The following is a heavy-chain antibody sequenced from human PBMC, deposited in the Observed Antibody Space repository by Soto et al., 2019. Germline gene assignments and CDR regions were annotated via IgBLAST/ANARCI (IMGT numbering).Heavy chain of an antibody. CDR2: IFYSGST. J-gene: IGHJ4*02. V-gene: IGHV4-59*01. CDR1: GGSISRYY. D-gene: IGHD3-10*01. Sequence: QVQLQESGPGLVKPSETLSLTCTVSGGSISRYYWSWIRQPPGKGLEWIGYIFYSGSTNYNPSLKRRVTISVDTSNNHFSLKLSSVTAADTAVYYCARWLTPGYFDYWGQGTLVTVSS. CDR3: ARWLTPGYFDY.